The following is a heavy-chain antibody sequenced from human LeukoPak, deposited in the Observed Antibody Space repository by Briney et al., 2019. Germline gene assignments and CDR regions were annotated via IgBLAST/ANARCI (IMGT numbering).Heavy chain of an antibody. CDR1: GFSFSNYG. Sequence: PGGSLRLSCAASGFSFSNYGMYWVRQAPGKGLDWVALISYDGSQYYADSVQGRFTISRDNSKNTLYLQMNSLRAEDTAVYYCARTYGAPGYWGQGTLVTVSS. CDR2: ISYDGSQ. D-gene: IGHD4-17*01. V-gene: IGHV3-30*03. CDR3: ARTYGAPGY. J-gene: IGHJ4*02.